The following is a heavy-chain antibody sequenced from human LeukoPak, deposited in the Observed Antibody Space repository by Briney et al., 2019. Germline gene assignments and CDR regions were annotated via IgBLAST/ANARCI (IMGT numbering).Heavy chain of an antibody. CDR3: ATAVAAGWFDP. CDR1: GFTFSSYW. V-gene: IGHV3-7*01. CDR2: IKEDGSEK. J-gene: IGHJ5*02. Sequence: GDPLTLPCAASGFTFSSYWMSGVRQAPGKGLEGVANIKEDGSEKYYVDSVKGRFTISRDNAKNSLYLQMNNLRADDTGLYHCATAVAAGWFDPWGQGTLVTVSS. D-gene: IGHD6-13*01.